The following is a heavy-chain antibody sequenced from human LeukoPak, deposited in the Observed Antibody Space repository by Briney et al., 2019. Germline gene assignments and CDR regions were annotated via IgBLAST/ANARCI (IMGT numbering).Heavy chain of an antibody. CDR3: AKDPGNYYYYYMDV. Sequence: PGGSLRLSCAASGFTFSSYGMSWVRQAPGKGLEWVSAISGSGGSTYYADSVKGRFTISRDNSKNTLYLQMNSLRAEDTAVYYCAKDPGNYYYYYMDVWGQGTLVTVSS. CDR1: GFTFSSYG. CDR2: ISGSGGST. J-gene: IGHJ6*03. V-gene: IGHV3-23*01.